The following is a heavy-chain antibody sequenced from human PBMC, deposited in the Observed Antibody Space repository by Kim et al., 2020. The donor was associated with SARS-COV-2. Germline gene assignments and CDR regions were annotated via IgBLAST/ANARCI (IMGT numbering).Heavy chain of an antibody. V-gene: IGHV3-21*01. CDR1: GFSFNIYA. CDR2: ITSSGSKI. CDR3: ARDRAFGEYRYGMGV. D-gene: IGHD4-17*01. Sequence: GGSLRLSCAASGFSFNIYAMNWVRQAPGKGLEWISSITSSGSKIHYAESVKGRFTISRDNAKNSLHLLITTLRVEDTGVYFCARDRAFGEYRYGMGVWG. J-gene: IGHJ6*02.